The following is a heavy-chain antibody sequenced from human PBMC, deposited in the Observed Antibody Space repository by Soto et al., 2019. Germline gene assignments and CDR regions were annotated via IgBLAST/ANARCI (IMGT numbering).Heavy chain of an antibody. D-gene: IGHD3-3*01. V-gene: IGHV3-23*01. Sequence: PGGSLRLSCAASGFTFSSYAMGWVRQAPGKGLEWVSAISGSGGSTYYADSVKGRFTISRDNSKNTLYLQMNSLRAEDTAVYYCAKDLVSETIFAYGDFDYWGQGTLVTVSS. J-gene: IGHJ4*02. CDR1: GFTFSSYA. CDR3: AKDLVSETIFAYGDFDY. CDR2: ISGSGGST.